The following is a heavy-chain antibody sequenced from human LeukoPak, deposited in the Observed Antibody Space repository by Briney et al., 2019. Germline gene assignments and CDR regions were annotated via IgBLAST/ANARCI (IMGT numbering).Heavy chain of an antibody. Sequence: SSETLSLTCAVYGGSFSGYYWSWNRQPPGKGLEWIGEINHSGSTNYNPSLKSRVTISVDTSKNQFSLKLSSVTAADTAVYYCARGYGLVSYGGQEPWSPSPQ. CDR1: GGSFSGYY. V-gene: IGHV4-34*01. D-gene: IGHD4-17*01. CDR2: INHSGST. CDR3: ARGYGLVSY. J-gene: IGHJ4*02.